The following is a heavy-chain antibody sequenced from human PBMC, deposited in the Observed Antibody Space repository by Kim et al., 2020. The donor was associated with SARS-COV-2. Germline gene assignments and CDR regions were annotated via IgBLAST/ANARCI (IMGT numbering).Heavy chain of an antibody. D-gene: IGHD3-9*01. CDR3: AKDLGYFDQYYLDY. V-gene: IGHV3-23*01. Sequence: ADPGKGRFRISRDNAKHTLYLQMNSLRAEDTAVYYCAKDLGYFDQYYLDYWGGGSLVTVSS. J-gene: IGHJ4*02.